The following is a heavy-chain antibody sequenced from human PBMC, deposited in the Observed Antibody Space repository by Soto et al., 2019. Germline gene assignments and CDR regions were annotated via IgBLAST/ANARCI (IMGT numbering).Heavy chain of an antibody. Sequence: GGSLILSCEGSGFKFDYYAMHWVRQVPGKGLEWVSGVDRNSGSIGYGDSVKGRFTISRDNAKRSLYLQMNSLRAEDTALYYCAKDMKDGYNFGGVAFDYWGQGTLVTVSS. V-gene: IGHV3-9*01. D-gene: IGHD1-1*01. J-gene: IGHJ4*02. CDR2: VDRNSGSI. CDR1: GFKFDYYA. CDR3: AKDMKDGYNFGGVAFDY.